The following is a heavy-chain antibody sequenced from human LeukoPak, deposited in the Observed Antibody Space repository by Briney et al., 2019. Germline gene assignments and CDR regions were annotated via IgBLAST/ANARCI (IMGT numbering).Heavy chain of an antibody. J-gene: IGHJ4*02. CDR3: AREKPVAVAGATELDY. Sequence: SSETLSLTCTVSGGSISSYYWSWIRQPAGKGLEWIGRIYTSGSTNYNPSLKSRVTMSVDTSKNQFSLKLSSVTAADTAVYYCAREKPVAVAGATELDYWGQGTLVTVSS. V-gene: IGHV4-4*07. D-gene: IGHD6-19*01. CDR2: IYTSGST. CDR1: GGSISSYY.